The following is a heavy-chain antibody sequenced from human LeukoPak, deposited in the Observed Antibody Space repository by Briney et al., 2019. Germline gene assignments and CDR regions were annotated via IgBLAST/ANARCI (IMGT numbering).Heavy chain of an antibody. CDR1: GYTFTSYP. V-gene: IGHV7-4-1*02. D-gene: IGHD6-25*01. J-gene: IGHJ4*02. CDR2: INTNTGSP. Sequence: ASVTVSCKASGYTFTSYPMIWVRQAPGQGLEWMGWINTNTGSPTYAQGLTGRFVFSLDTSLSTAYVQITSLQAEDTAMYYCARGGYSRGQGSPFDYWGQGTLVTVSS. CDR3: ARGGYSRGQGSPFDY.